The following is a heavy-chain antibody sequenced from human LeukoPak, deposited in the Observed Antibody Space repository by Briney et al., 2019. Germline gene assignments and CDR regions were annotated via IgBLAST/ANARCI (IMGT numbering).Heavy chain of an antibody. Sequence: GGSLRLSCAASGFRFSDYYMSWIRQAPGKGLEYISYISGTGNTIHYADSVKGRLTISRDNAKNSLYLQMNSLRAEDTAVYYCAELGITMIGGVWGKGTTVTISS. J-gene: IGHJ6*04. CDR1: GFRFSDYY. CDR3: AELGITMIGGV. V-gene: IGHV3-11*04. D-gene: IGHD3-10*02. CDR2: ISGTGNTI.